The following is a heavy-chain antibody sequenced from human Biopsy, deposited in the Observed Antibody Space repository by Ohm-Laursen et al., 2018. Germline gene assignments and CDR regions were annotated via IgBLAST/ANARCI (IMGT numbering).Heavy chain of an antibody. V-gene: IGHV1-46*01. CDR1: RYTFTSYY. Sequence: EASVKVSCKTSRYTFTSYYMHWVRQAPGQGLEWMGIINPSGGSTTYAQKSQGRVTMTRDTSTSTVYMELSSLRSEDTAVYYCARNAWPTLSTMIVVVKGFNWFDPWGQGTLVTVSS. CDR2: INPSGGST. CDR3: ARNAWPTLSTMIVVVKGFNWFDP. D-gene: IGHD3-22*01. J-gene: IGHJ5*02.